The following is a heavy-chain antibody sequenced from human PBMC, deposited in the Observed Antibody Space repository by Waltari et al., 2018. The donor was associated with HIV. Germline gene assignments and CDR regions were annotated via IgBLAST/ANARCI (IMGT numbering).Heavy chain of an antibody. J-gene: IGHJ5*02. CDR3: TTVAVGAAFGGS. Sequence: EVQLVESGGGLVKPGGSLRVSCVGPGFSFSNAWLTWVRQAPGKGLEWVGRIKSKSDGGTTENAAPVKGRFTISRDDSKNTLFLQMNSLKTEDTAVYYCTTVAVGAAFGGSWGQGTLVTVSS. CDR2: IKSKSDGGTT. V-gene: IGHV3-15*01. D-gene: IGHD1-26*01. CDR1: GFSFSNAW.